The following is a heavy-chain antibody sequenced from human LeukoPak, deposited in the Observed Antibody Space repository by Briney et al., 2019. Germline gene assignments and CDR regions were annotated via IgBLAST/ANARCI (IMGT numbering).Heavy chain of an antibody. D-gene: IGHD3-10*01. J-gene: IGHJ5*02. V-gene: IGHV3-21*01. CDR1: GFTFSSYS. CDR3: ARTKVRGELWFDP. CDR2: ISSSSSYI. Sequence: PGGSLRLSCAASGFTFSSYSMNWVRQAPGKGLEWVSSISSSSSYIYYADSVKGRFTISRDNAKNSLYLQMNSLRAEDTAVYYCARTKVRGELWFDPWGQGTLVTVSS.